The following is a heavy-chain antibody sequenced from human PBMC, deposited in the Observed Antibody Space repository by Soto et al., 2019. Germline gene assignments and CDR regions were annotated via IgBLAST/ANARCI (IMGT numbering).Heavy chain of an antibody. J-gene: IGHJ6*02. D-gene: IGHD6-19*01. CDR3: ALGVAVDGPYYYYGMDV. V-gene: IGHV6-1*01. CDR1: GDSVSSNSAA. Sequence: SQTLSLTCAISGDSVSSNSAAWNWIRQSLSRGLEWLGRTYYRSKWYNDYAVSVKSRITINPDTSKNQFSLQLNSVTPEDTAVYYCALGVAVDGPYYYYGMDVWGQGTTVTVSS. CDR2: TYYRSKWYN.